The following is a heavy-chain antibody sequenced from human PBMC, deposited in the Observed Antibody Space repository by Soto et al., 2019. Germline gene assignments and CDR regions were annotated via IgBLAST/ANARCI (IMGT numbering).Heavy chain of an antibody. D-gene: IGHD3-3*01. J-gene: IGHJ4*02. Sequence: QVQLVQSGAEVKKPGASVKVSCKASGYTFTSYGISWVRQAPGQGLEWMGWISAYNGNTNYAQKLQGRVTMTTDTSTSTAYMELRRLRSDDTAVYYCARDRLGYDFWSGYSPYFDYWGQGTLVTVSS. CDR2: ISAYNGNT. CDR1: GYTFTSYG. V-gene: IGHV1-18*01. CDR3: ARDRLGYDFWSGYSPYFDY.